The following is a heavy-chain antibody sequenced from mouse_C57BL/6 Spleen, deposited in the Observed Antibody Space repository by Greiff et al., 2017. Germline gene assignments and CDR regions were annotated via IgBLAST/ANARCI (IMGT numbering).Heavy chain of an antibody. V-gene: IGHV1-54*01. Sequence: QVQLQQSGAELVRPGTSVKVSCTASGYAFTNYLIEWVKQRPGQGLEWIGVLNPGSGGTNYNEKFKGKATLTADKSSSTAYMQLSSLTSEDSAVYFCARREGLRAMDYWGQGTSVTVSS. J-gene: IGHJ4*01. CDR1: GYAFTNYL. CDR2: LNPGSGGT. CDR3: ARREGLRAMDY.